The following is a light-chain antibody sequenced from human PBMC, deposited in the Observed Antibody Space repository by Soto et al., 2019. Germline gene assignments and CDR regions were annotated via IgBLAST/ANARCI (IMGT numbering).Light chain of an antibody. Sequence: EIVLTQSPGTLSLSPGEGATLSCRASQSVSSTYLAWYQQTPGQAPRLLIYAASSRATGIPDRFSGSGSGTNFSLTISRLDSEVFELDYFKTYDGSSTTFSQGTK. CDR1: QSVSSTY. V-gene: IGKV3-20*01. CDR2: AAS. CDR3: KTYDGSSTT. J-gene: IGKJ1*01.